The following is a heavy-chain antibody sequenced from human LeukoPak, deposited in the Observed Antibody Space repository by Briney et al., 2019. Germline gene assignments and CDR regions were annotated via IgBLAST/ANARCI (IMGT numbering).Heavy chain of an antibody. CDR3: VTNFGLFDY. Sequence: HPGGSLRLSCTASGFTFGDYAMSWFRQAPGKGLEWVGVIRSKVYGGTTKYAAAVKGRFTISRDNAENSLYLQRNSLRAEDTAVYYCVTNFGLFDYWGQGTLVTVSS. D-gene: IGHD1-1*01. CDR1: GFTFGDYA. J-gene: IGHJ4*02. CDR2: IRSKVYGGTT. V-gene: IGHV3-49*03.